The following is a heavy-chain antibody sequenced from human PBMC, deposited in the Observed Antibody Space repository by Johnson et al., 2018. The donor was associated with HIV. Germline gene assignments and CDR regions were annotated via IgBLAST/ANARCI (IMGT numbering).Heavy chain of an antibody. CDR3: ARDSGQQLADAFDI. D-gene: IGHD6-6*01. Sequence: VQLVESGGGVVRPGGSLRLSCAASGFTVSSNYMSWVRQAPGKGLEWVSVIYSGGSTYYADSVKGRFTISRDNSKNTLYLQMNSLRAEDTAVYYCARDSGQQLADAFDIWGQGTMVTVSS. J-gene: IGHJ3*02. CDR1: GFTVSSNY. V-gene: IGHV3-66*02. CDR2: IYSGGST.